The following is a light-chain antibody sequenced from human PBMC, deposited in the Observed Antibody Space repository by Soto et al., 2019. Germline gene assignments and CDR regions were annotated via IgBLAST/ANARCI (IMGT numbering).Light chain of an antibody. CDR3: QQYFTSPGT. CDR1: QRVLHSSNNKNH. V-gene: IGKV4-1*01. Sequence: DIVMTQSPDSLAVSLGERATINCKSSQRVLHSSNNKNHFAWYQQRPGQPPKLLIYWASTRESGVPDRFSGSGSGTDFTLTISSLQAEDVAVYYCQQYFTSPGTFGQGTKVDIK. CDR2: WAS. J-gene: IGKJ1*01.